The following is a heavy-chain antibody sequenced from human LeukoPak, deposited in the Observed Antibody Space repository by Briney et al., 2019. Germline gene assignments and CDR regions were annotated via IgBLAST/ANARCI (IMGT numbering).Heavy chain of an antibody. V-gene: IGHV1-8*01. J-gene: IGHJ5*02. CDR2: MNPNSGNT. Sequence: GASVKVSCKASGYTFTSYDIDWVRQATGQGLEWMAWMNPNSGNTGYAQKFQGRVTMTRNTSISTAYMELSSLRSEDTAVYYCARGQYYYGSGSYYKDWFDPWGQGTLVTVSS. CDR1: GYTFTSYD. CDR3: ARGQYYYGSGSYYKDWFDP. D-gene: IGHD3-10*01.